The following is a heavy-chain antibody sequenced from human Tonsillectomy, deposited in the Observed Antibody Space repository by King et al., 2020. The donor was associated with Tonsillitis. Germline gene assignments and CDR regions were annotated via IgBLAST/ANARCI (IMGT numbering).Heavy chain of an antibody. Sequence: QLVESGGGVVQPGRSLRLSCAASGFTFSNYTMHWVRQAPGKGLEWVAFLSYDGGNEFYTDSVKGRFTISRDNSKNTLYLQMNSLRPEDTAVYYCARETYYYDSSALAGPVQYFHHWGQGTLVTVSS. CDR2: LSYDGGNE. V-gene: IGHV3-30*04. J-gene: IGHJ1*01. D-gene: IGHD3-22*01. CDR1: GFTFSNYT. CDR3: ARETYYYDSSALAGPVQYFHH.